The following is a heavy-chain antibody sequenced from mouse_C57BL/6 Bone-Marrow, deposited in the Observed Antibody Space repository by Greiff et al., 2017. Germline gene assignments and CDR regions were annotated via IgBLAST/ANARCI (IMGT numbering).Heavy chain of an antibody. J-gene: IGHJ2*01. Sequence: VKLQQPGAELVKPGASVKLSCKASGYTFTSYWMHWVKQRPGQGLEWIGMIHPNSGSTNYNEKFKSKATLTVDKSSSTAYMQLSSLTSEDSAVYYCARKSMVTRDFDYWGQGTTLTVSS. CDR1: GYTFTSYW. V-gene: IGHV1-64*01. CDR3: ARKSMVTRDFDY. CDR2: IHPNSGST. D-gene: IGHD2-2*01.